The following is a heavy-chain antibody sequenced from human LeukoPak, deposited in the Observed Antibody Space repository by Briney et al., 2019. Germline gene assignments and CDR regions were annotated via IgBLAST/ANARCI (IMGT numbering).Heavy chain of an antibody. CDR3: ARVTGYMTEDYFDY. Sequence: QPSETLSLTCTVYGGSINSYYWSWIRQPPGKGLEGMGYIYYSGRTNYNPSLTSRVTISVYTTKNQSSLSRSSVNAAGTAVYYCARVTGYMTEDYFDYWGQGTLITVSS. V-gene: IGHV4-59*01. J-gene: IGHJ4*02. CDR2: IYYSGRT. D-gene: IGHD6-13*01. CDR1: GGSINSYY.